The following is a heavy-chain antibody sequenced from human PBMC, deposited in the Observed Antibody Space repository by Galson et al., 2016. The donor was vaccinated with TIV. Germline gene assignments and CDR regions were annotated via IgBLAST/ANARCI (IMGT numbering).Heavy chain of an antibody. D-gene: IGHD3-10*01. V-gene: IGHV4-30-4*08. J-gene: IGHJ4*02. Sequence: TLSLTCTVSGGAISSGDHYWAWVRQPPGKGLECLGYVHYSWNTDYNPSLRSRRTISVDTSKNMFSLNLRSVTAADTAMYFCPRTTWFGELAFDSWGQVTLVTVSS. CDR3: PRTTWFGELAFDS. CDR1: GGAISSGDHY. CDR2: VHYSWNT.